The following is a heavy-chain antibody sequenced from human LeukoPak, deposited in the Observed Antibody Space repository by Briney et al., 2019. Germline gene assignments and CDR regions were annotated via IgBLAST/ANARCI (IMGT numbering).Heavy chain of an antibody. CDR1: GYTFTSCG. CDR2: INPYNGNT. Sequence: ASVKVSCKPSGYTFTSCGISGVRQAPGQGLEWMAWINPYNGNTNYAQKLRGRDTMTTDTSTGTAYMELRSLTSDDTAVYYCARDPSGYPYFLACWGQGTLVTVSS. J-gene: IGHJ1*01. CDR3: ARDPSGYPYFLAC. V-gene: IGHV1-18*01. D-gene: IGHD3-3*01.